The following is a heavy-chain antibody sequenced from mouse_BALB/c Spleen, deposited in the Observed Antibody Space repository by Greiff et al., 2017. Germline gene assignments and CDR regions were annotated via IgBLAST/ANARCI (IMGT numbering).Heavy chain of an antibody. CDR3: AREGYGNFY. J-gene: IGHJ3*01. Sequence: VQLQQSGAELVRPGVSVKISCKGSGYTFTDYAMHWVKQSHAKSLEWIGVISTYYGDASYNQKFKGKATMTVDKSSSTAYMELARLTSEDSAIYYCAREGYGNFYWGQGTLVTVSA. CDR2: ISTYYGDA. D-gene: IGHD2-1*01. CDR1: GYTFTDYA. V-gene: IGHV1S137*01.